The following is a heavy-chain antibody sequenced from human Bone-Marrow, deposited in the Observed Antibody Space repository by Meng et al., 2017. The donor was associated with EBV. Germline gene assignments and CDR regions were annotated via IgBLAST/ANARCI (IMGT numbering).Heavy chain of an antibody. Sequence: QVQLQQWGAGLLKSSXXXXLXXXVYXGSFRGYYWSWIRQPPGKGLEWIGEINHSGSTYYNPSLKSRVTIFVDTSKNQFSLKLSSVTAADTAVYYCARQGRYYDYIWGSYRPEGFNSWGQGTLVTVSS. CDR3: ARQGRYYDYIWGSYRPEGFNS. V-gene: IGHV4-34*01. CDR1: XGSFRGYY. J-gene: IGHJ4*02. CDR2: INHSGST. D-gene: IGHD3-16*02.